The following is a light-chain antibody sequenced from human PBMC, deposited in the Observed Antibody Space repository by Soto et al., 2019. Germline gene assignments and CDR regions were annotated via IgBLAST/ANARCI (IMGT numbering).Light chain of an antibody. Sequence: SYELTQSPSVSVAPEKTATITCGGNNIGNKRVHWYRQKPGQAPVLLISYDSDRPSGIPERFSGSNSGNTATLTISRVEAWDEADYYCQVWDIMTDNHVFGSGTKLTVL. J-gene: IGLJ1*01. CDR3: QVWDIMTDNHV. V-gene: IGLV3-21*04. CDR2: YDS. CDR1: NIGNKR.